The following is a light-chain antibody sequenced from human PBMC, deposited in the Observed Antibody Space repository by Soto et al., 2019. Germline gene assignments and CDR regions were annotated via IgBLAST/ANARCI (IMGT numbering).Light chain of an antibody. CDR1: ETVSSSY. CDR2: DSS. Sequence: EIVLTQSPGTLSLSPGERATLSCKASETVSSSYVAWYQQKPGLAPRLLIHDSSTRASGIPDRFSGSKSGTDCTLTIRGLEPEDVAVYYCQQYGNSPITFGQGTRLEIK. CDR3: QQYGNSPIT. V-gene: IGKV3D-20*01. J-gene: IGKJ5*01.